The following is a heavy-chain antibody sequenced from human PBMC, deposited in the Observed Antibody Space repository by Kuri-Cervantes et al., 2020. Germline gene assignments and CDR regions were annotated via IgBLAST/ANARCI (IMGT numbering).Heavy chain of an antibody. V-gene: IGHV3-30*01. CDR3: ARTKYNWNYGYMDV. CDR2: ISYDGSNK. Sequence: GGSLRLSCAASGFTVSSNYMSWVRQAPGKGLEWVAVISYDGSNKYYADSVKGRFTISRDNSKNTLYLQMNSLRAEDTAVYYCARTKYNWNYGYMDVWGKGTTVTVSS. CDR1: GFTVSSNY. J-gene: IGHJ6*03. D-gene: IGHD1-7*01.